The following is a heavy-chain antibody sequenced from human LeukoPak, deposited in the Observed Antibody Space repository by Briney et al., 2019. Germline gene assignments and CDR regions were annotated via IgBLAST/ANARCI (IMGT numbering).Heavy chain of an antibody. CDR2: ISGSGVTT. CDR1: GFSFSTYA. V-gene: IGHV3-23*01. Sequence: GGSLRLSCAASGFSFSTYAMNWVRQAPGKGLEWVSAISGSGVTTHYAGSVKGRFSISRDNSKNTLYLQMNSLRAEDTALYYCAKKVVVGATSPYSDFQDWGQGTLVTVSS. CDR3: AKKVVVGATSPYSDFQD. D-gene: IGHD1-26*01. J-gene: IGHJ1*01.